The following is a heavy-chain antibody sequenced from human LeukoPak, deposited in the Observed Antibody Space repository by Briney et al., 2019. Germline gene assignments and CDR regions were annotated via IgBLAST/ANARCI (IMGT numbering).Heavy chain of an antibody. CDR1: GFNFNTYA. Sequence: PGGSLRLSCAASGFNFNTYAMTWVRQAPGKGLERVSVIGSDGGGIQYADSVKGRFSISRDNSKNTLYLQMNSLRTEDTAIYYCAKYAPPTTVVTRFFDSWGQGSLVSVSS. D-gene: IGHD2-21*02. V-gene: IGHV3-23*01. CDR3: AKYAPPTTVVTRFFDS. CDR2: IGSDGGGI. J-gene: IGHJ4*02.